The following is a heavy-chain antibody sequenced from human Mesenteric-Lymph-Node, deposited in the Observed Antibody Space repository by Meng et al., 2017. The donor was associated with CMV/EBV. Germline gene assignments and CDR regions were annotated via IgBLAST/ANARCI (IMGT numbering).Heavy chain of an antibody. CDR3: AREGNSGYPAY. Sequence: SCEASGYTCTRYTMNWVRQAPGQGLEWMGWINTNTGSPAYAQGFSGRFVFSLDTSVSTAYLQISSLKAEDTAVYYCAREGNSGYPAYWGQGTLVTVSS. CDR1: GYTCTRYT. CDR2: INTNTGSP. V-gene: IGHV7-4-1*02. D-gene: IGHD5-12*01. J-gene: IGHJ4*02.